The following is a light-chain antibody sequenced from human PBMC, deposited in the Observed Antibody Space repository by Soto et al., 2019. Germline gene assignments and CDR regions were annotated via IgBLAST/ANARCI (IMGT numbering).Light chain of an antibody. CDR2: ASS. V-gene: IGKV1-17*01. Sequence: DIQMTQSPSSLSASVGDRVTITCRASQDIRIALDWFQQKPGKAPRRLIYASSSLQSGVPSRFSGSGSGTEFTLTISSLQPEDFATYFCLQRSNLPWPFGQGTKVAIK. CDR3: LQRSNLPWP. J-gene: IGKJ1*01. CDR1: QDIRIA.